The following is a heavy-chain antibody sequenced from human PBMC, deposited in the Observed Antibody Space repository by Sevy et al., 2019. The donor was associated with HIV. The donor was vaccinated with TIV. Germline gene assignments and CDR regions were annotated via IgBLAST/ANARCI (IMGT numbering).Heavy chain of an antibody. J-gene: IGHJ4*02. CDR2: IKSKTGGGTT. CDR3: TTDGPRSGWYDY. D-gene: IGHD6-19*01. Sequence: GGSLRLSCAASGFTFSNAWMSWVRQAPGKGLEWVGRIKSKTGGGTTDYAAPVKGRFTISRDDSKNTLYLQMNSLKTEDTAVYYCTTDGPRSGWYDYWGQGTLVTVSS. V-gene: IGHV3-15*01. CDR1: GFTFSNAW.